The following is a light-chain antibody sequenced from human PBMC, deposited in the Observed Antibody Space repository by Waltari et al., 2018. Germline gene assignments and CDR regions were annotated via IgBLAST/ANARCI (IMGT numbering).Light chain of an antibody. CDR2: ENK. CDR1: YSNMWNTY. CDR3: GTWDTSLNAWV. Sequence: QAVLTQPHSVCAAPGQKVTISCPGCYSNMWNTYVSRYQQLPGTSPRLVMYENKKRPSGIPDRFSGSKSGTSAALGITGLQTGDEADYYCGTWDTSLNAWVFGGGTKLTVL. J-gene: IGLJ3*02. V-gene: IGLV1-51*02.